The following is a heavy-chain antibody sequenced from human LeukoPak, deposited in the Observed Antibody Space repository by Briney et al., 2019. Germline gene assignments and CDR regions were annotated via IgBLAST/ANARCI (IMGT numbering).Heavy chain of an antibody. J-gene: IGHJ4*02. CDR2: ISYDGSNK. CDR3: ARDAGDSGTMVRGVVDY. Sequence: PGGSLRLSCAASGFTFSSYAMHWVRQAPGKGLEWVAVISYDGSNKYYADSVKGRFTISRDNSKNTLYLQMNSLRAEDTAVYYCARDAGDSGTMVRGVVDYWGQGTLVTVSS. V-gene: IGHV3-30*01. CDR1: GFTFSSYA. D-gene: IGHD3-10*01.